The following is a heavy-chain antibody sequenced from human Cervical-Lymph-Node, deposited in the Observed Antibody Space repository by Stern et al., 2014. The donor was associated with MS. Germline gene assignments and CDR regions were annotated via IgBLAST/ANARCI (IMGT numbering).Heavy chain of an antibody. CDR3: ARSPPYYEFWNDYYYFDY. D-gene: IGHD3-3*01. CDR2: LALDDDK. Sequence: SGPALVKPTQTLTLTCTFSGFSLSTSGMRVSWIRQPPGKALEWLARLALDDDKFYSTSLKTRLTISKDTSKNQVVLTMTNMDPVDTATYYCARSPPYYEFWNDYYYFDYWGQGTLVAVSS. CDR1: GFSLSTSGMR. J-gene: IGHJ4*02. V-gene: IGHV2-70*04.